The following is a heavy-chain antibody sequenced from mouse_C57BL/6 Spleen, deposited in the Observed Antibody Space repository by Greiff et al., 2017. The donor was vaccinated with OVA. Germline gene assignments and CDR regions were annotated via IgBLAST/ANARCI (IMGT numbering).Heavy chain of an antibody. CDR3: ARRIYYDYDDAMDY. D-gene: IGHD2-4*01. CDR2: FYPGSGSI. CDR1: GYTFTEYT. V-gene: IGHV1-62-2*01. Sequence: QVHVKQSGAELVKPGASVKLSCKASGYTFTEYTIHWVKQRSGQGLEWIGWFYPGSGSIKYNEKFKSKATLTVDTSSSTAYMQLSSLTSEDSAVYYCARRIYYDYDDAMDYWGQGTSVTVSS. J-gene: IGHJ4*01.